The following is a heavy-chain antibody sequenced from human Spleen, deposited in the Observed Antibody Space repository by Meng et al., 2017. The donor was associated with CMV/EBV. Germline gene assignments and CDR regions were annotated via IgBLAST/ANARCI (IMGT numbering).Heavy chain of an antibody. V-gene: IGHV3-23*01. Sequence: SCAASGFTFDNYAMTWVRQAPGRGLEWVSTLSGGGTVAYYADSVRGRFTISGDSSMNTLFLQMNSLSTEDTAIYYCAGADNWNFLYYWGQGTLVTVSS. CDR1: GFTFDNYA. CDR3: AGADNWNFLYY. D-gene: IGHD1-7*01. J-gene: IGHJ4*02. CDR2: LSGGGTVA.